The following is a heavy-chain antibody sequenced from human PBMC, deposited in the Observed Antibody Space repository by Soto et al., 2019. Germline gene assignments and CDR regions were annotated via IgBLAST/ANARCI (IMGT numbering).Heavy chain of an antibody. CDR2: ISTKKGDT. CDR1: GYTFTSYG. Sequence: QVQLVQSGPEVKKPGASVKVSCKTSGYTFTSYGITWVRQAPGQGLEWMGWISTKKGDTNYAQKFQGRVTMTTDTSTSTGYMELRSLRSDDPAIYYCATRSPAFDFWGQGTLVTVS. CDR3: ATRSPAFDF. V-gene: IGHV1-18*04. J-gene: IGHJ4*02.